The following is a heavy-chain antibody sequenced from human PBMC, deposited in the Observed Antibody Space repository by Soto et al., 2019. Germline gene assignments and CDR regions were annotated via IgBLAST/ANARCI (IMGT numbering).Heavy chain of an antibody. CDR2: IYYTGIT. CDR1: VGSISNVDYY. D-gene: IGHD2-15*01. CDR3: TRTSAVEGDY. Sequence: QVQLQESGPGLVKPSQTLSLTCTVSVGSISNVDYYWNWIRQPPGKGLEWIGSIYYTGITYYNPSLKSRVTMSLDTSKNQFSLKLSSVTAADTAMHYCTRTSAVEGDYWGQGILVTVSS. J-gene: IGHJ4*02. V-gene: IGHV4-30-4*01.